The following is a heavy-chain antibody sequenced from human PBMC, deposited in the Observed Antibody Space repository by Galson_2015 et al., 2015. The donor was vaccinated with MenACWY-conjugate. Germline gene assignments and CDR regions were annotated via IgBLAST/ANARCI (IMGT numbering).Heavy chain of an antibody. CDR3: ARTVEAYCGGDCYSVVWFDP. CDR2: INPSGGST. D-gene: IGHD2-21*02. V-gene: IGHV1-46*01. CDR1: GYTFTSYY. Sequence: SVKVSCKASGYTFTSYYMHWVRQAPGQGLEWMGIINPSGGSTSYAQKFQGRVTMTRDTSTSTVYMELSSLRSEDTAVYYCARTVEAYCGGDCYSVVWFDPWGQGTLVTVSS. J-gene: IGHJ5*02.